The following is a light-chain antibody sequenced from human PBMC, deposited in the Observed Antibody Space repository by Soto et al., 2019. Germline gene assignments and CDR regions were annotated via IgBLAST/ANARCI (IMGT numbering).Light chain of an antibody. CDR1: QNIDNF. J-gene: IGKJ3*01. V-gene: IGKV3-11*01. Sequence: EIVLRQSPATLSMSPGERATLSCRASQNIDNFLVWYQQKPGQAPRLLIYDASKRATGIPARFSGSGSGTDFTLTISSLEPEDFAVYYGQQRYTLITFGPGTKVDIK. CDR2: DAS. CDR3: QQRYTLIT.